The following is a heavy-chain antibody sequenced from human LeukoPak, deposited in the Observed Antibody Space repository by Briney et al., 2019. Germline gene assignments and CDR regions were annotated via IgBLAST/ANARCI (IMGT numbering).Heavy chain of an antibody. CDR2: IYHSGST. V-gene: IGHV4-30-2*01. D-gene: IGHD6-13*01. CDR3: ARGPGYSSSWYDY. J-gene: IGHJ4*02. CDR1: GGSISSGGYS. Sequence: SETLSLTCVVSGGSISSGGYSWSWIRQPPGKGLEWIGYIYHSGSTYYNPSLKSRVTISVDRSKNQFSLKLSSVTAADTAVYYCARGPGYSSSWYDYWGQGTLVTVSS.